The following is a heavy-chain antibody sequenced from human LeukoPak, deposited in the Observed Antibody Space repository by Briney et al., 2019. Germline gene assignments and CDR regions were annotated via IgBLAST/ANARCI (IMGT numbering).Heavy chain of an antibody. CDR1: GFTFSSYG. D-gene: IGHD2-15*01. V-gene: IGHV3-33*01. CDR3: ARGEGGRSDGYYYGLDV. J-gene: IGHJ6*02. CDR2: IWYDGSNK. Sequence: GGSLRLSCAASGFTFSSYGMHWVRQAPGKGLEWVAVIWYDGSNKYYADSVKGRFTISRDNSKNTPYLQMNSLRAEDTAVYYCARGEGGRSDGYYYGLDVWGQGTTVTVSS.